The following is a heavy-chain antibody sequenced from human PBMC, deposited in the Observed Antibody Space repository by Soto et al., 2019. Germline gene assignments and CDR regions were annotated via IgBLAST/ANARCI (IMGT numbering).Heavy chain of an antibody. J-gene: IGHJ5*02. D-gene: IGHD6-13*01. Sequence: SLRLSCTASVFTFTSYAMSWVLQTPVKLLEWVSGISGSGGSTYYADSVKGRFTISRDNSKNTLYLQMNSLRAEDTAVYYCAKGSPSVGSSSWFDPWGQGTLVTVSS. CDR1: VFTFTSYA. CDR2: ISGSGGST. CDR3: AKGSPSVGSSSWFDP. V-gene: IGHV3-23*01.